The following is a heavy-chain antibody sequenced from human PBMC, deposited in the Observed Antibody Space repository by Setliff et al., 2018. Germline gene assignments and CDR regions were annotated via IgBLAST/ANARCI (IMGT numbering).Heavy chain of an antibody. Sequence: PSETLSLTCSVSGGSISSNYWSWMRQPPGKGLEWIGYIHYSGSTSYNPSLKSRVTILVDTSKSQLSLRVNSMTAADTAVYYCARVAEASMRHIGIFGVVPHGFDIWGQGTMVTVSS. V-gene: IGHV4-59*01. CDR1: GGSISSNY. J-gene: IGHJ3*02. D-gene: IGHD3-3*01. CDR3: ARVAEASMRHIGIFGVVPHGFDI. CDR2: IHYSGST.